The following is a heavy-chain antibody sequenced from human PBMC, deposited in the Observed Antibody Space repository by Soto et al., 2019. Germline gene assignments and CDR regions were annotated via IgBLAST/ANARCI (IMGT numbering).Heavy chain of an antibody. CDR1: GVSISSFY. V-gene: IGHV4-4*07. D-gene: IGHD6-6*01. CDR3: ALVAARRSSGVDV. J-gene: IGHJ6*02. Sequence: SETLSLTCTVSGVSISSFYWSWIWQPAGKGLEWIGRIHSSGSTNQNPSLKSRVTMSVDTSNNQFSLKVSSVTAADTAVYYCALVAARRSSGVDVWGQGTTVTVSS. CDR2: IHSSGST.